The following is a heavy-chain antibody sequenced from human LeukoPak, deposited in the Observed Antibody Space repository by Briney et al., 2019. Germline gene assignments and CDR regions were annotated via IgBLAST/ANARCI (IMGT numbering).Heavy chain of an antibody. J-gene: IGHJ4*02. V-gene: IGHV3-21*01. Sequence: GGSLRLSCAASGFTFSSYSMKWVRQAPGKGLEWVSSISSSSSYIYYADSVKGRFIISRDNAQNSLYLQMNSLRAEDTAVYYCARDTDGYSGYDWSYWGQGTLVTVSS. CDR2: ISSSSSYI. D-gene: IGHD5-12*01. CDR3: ARDTDGYSGYDWSY. CDR1: GFTFSSYS.